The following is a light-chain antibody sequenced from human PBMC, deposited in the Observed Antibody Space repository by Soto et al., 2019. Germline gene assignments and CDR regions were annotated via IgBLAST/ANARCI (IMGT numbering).Light chain of an antibody. CDR1: QSVSSN. CDR3: LQYNNWLT. Sequence: EIVMTQSPATLSVSPGERATLSCRASQSVSSNLAWYQQKPGQTPRLLIYGASTRATGFPARFSGSGSGTEFALTISSLQSEDSAVYYCLQYNNWLTFGGGTKVEIK. J-gene: IGKJ4*01. CDR2: GAS. V-gene: IGKV3-15*01.